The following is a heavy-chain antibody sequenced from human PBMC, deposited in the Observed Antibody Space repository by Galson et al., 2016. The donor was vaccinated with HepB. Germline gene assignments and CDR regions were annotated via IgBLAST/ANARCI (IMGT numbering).Heavy chain of an antibody. CDR1: GGSISTDDW. J-gene: IGHJ2*01. CDR2: VFQSGST. V-gene: IGHV4-4*02. CDR3: ASYRYQVHWYFDL. D-gene: IGHD5-18*01. Sequence: LSLTCAVSGGSISTDDWWTWVRLPPGKGLEWIGEVFQSGSTNYNPSLKRRVTISLDKSMNLFSLTLTSVTAEDTAVYYCASYRYQVHWYFDLWGRGTPVTVSS.